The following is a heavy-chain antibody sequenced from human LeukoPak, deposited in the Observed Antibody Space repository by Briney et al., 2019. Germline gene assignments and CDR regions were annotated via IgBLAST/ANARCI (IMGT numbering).Heavy chain of an antibody. CDR3: AKDDDDGDHVVVDH. V-gene: IGHV3-23*01. Sequence: GGSPRLSCAASGFTFSSYAMGWVRQAPGKGLEWVSLISGSGGSTYYADSVKGRFTVSRDNSKNTEYLQMNSLRAEDTAIYYCAKDDDDGDHVVVDHWGQGTLVTVSS. J-gene: IGHJ4*02. CDR2: ISGSGGST. D-gene: IGHD4-17*01. CDR1: GFTFSSYA.